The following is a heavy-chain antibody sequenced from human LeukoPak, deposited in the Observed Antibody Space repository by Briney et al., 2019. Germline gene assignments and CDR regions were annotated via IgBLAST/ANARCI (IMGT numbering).Heavy chain of an antibody. CDR2: LYSDGRT. CDR1: GFTVSSNY. CDR3: ARARQWLGGFDP. D-gene: IGHD6-19*01. V-gene: IGHV3-53*01. J-gene: IGHJ5*02. Sequence: GGSLSLSCAASGFTVSSNYMSWVRQAPGKGLEWISLLYSDGRTFHADSVKGRFTISRDNSKNTLYLQMNSLRGEDTAIYYCARARQWLGGFDPWGQGTLVTVSS.